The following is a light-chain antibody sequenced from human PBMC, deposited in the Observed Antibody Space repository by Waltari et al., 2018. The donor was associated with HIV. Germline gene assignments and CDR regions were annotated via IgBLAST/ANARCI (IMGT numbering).Light chain of an antibody. CDR2: FGS. Sequence: EIVLTQSPLSLHVTPGEPASISCRSSQSLLNSKGSNYLDWYLQKPGQFPQFLIYFGSIRASGVPDRFSGSGSDTLFTLKISRVEAEDVGVYYCMQALQTPRTFGQGTKLEIK. CDR1: QSLLNSKGSNY. V-gene: IGKV2-28*01. CDR3: MQALQTPRT. J-gene: IGKJ2*01.